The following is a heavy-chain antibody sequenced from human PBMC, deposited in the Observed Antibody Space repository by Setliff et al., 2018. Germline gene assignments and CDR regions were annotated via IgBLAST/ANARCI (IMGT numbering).Heavy chain of an antibody. J-gene: IGHJ4*02. Sequence: SETLSLTCTVSGGSISTYYWSWIRQPPGKGLEWIGYIYYTGSTNYNPSLKSRVTISVDTSKNQFSLKLSSVTAADTAVYYCARGEADYDILTSFDDWGQGTLVTVS. CDR2: IYYTGST. D-gene: IGHD3-9*01. CDR3: ARGEADYDILTSFDD. CDR1: GGSISTYY. V-gene: IGHV4-59*01.